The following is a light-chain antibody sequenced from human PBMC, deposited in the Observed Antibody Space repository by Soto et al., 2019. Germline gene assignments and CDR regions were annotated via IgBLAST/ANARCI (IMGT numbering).Light chain of an antibody. CDR3: QEYNNYLRT. V-gene: IGKV1-5*01. CDR1: ESIRTW. J-gene: IGKJ1*01. CDR2: DAS. Sequence: DIQMNNSPSTLSASIGDRVTITCRASESIRTWLAWYQHKPGKAPKFLIYDASSLESGVPSRFSGSGSGTEFTLTISNLQPDDFASYFCQEYNNYLRTFGQGSKGDI.